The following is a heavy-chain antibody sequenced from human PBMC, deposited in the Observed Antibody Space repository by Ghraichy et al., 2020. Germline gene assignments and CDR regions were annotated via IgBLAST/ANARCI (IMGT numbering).Heavy chain of an antibody. V-gene: IGHV4-39*01. Sequence: SETLSLTCTVSGGSISSSSYYWGWIRQPPGKGLEWIGSIYYSGSTYYNPSLKSRVTISVDTSKNQFSLKLSSVTAADTAVYYCARHLAVADDNFDYWGQGTLVTVSS. CDR1: GGSISSSSYY. CDR3: ARHLAVADDNFDY. J-gene: IGHJ4*02. CDR2: IYYSGST. D-gene: IGHD6-19*01.